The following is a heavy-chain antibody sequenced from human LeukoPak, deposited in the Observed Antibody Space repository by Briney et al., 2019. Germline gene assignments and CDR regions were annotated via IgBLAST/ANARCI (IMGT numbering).Heavy chain of an antibody. J-gene: IGHJ3*02. CDR3: ARVAKRSLDYYGSGTDAFDI. V-gene: IGHV1-2*02. D-gene: IGHD3-10*01. CDR2: INPNSGGT. Sequence: GASVKVSCKASGYTFTGYYMHWVRQAPGQGLEWMGWINPNSGGTNYAQKFQGRVTMTRDTSISTAYMELSRLRSEDTAVYYCARVAKRSLDYYGSGTDAFDIWGQGTMVTVSS. CDR1: GYTFTGYY.